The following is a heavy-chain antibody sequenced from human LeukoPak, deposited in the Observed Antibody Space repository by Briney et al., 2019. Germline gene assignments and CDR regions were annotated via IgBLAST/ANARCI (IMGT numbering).Heavy chain of an antibody. J-gene: IGHJ4*02. CDR1: GFPFSSYW. V-gene: IGHV3-7*04. CDR3: TRVGYIDEGIDY. Sequence: GGSLRLSCVASGFPFSSYWMTWVRQAPGKGLEWVANIKQDGSKKSYVDSVKGRSTISRDNAKNSLYLQMNSLRAEDTANYCTRVGYIDEGIDYWGQGTLVTVSS. CDR2: IKQDGSKK. D-gene: IGHD5-24*01.